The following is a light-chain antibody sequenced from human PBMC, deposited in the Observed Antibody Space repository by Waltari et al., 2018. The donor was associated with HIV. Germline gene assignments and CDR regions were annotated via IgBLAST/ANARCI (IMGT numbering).Light chain of an antibody. CDR2: DVS. CDR1: SNDVAGFNY. J-gene: IGLJ2*01. V-gene: IGLV2-14*03. CDR3: CSYSSSGTVL. Sequence: HSVLTPPASMSGSLGQSITISFLGSSNDVAGFNYVSWYQQSPDKAPRLVIYDVSNRPSGVSGRFSGSKSGSAASLTISGLQPEDEADYYCCSYSSSGTVLFGGGTRLTVL.